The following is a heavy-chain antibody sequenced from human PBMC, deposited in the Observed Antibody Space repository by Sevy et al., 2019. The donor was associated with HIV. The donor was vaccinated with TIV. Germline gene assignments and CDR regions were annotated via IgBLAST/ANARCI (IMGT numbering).Heavy chain of an antibody. V-gene: IGHV3-30*02. CDR3: AKGPSPMITFGGVADY. J-gene: IGHJ4*02. CDR1: GFTFSSYG. D-gene: IGHD3-16*01. CDR2: IRYDGSNK. Sequence: GGSLRLSCAASGFTFSSYGMHWVRQAPGKGLEWVAFIRYDGSNKYYADSVKGRFTISRDNSKNTLYLKMNSLRAEGTAVYYCAKGPSPMITFGGVADYWGQGTLVTVSS.